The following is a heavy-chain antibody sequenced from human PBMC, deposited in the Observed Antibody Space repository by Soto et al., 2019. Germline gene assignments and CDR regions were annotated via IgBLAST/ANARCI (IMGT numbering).Heavy chain of an antibody. Sequence: QVQLVQSGAEVKKPGSSVKVSCKASGDTFTSYAFSWVRQAPGQGLEWMGGIIPMFGTPNNAQKFQGRLTITADNSTSTVYMELSGLKSEDTAVYFCARNGVAGMDYWGQGTRVTVSS. CDR1: GDTFTSYA. J-gene: IGHJ4*02. CDR3: ARNGVAGMDY. CDR2: IIPMFGTP. D-gene: IGHD3-3*01. V-gene: IGHV1-69*06.